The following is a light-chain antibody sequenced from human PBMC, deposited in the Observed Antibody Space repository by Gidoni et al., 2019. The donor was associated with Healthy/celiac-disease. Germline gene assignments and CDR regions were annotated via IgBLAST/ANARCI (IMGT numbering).Light chain of an antibody. CDR2: DVS. V-gene: IGLV2-11*01. CDR1: RSDVGGYNY. Sequence: QSALTQPRPVSGSPGQSVTISCTGTRSDVGGYNYVSWYQPHPGKAPKLMIYDVSKRPSGVPDRFSGSKSGNTASLTISGLQAEDEADYCCCSYAGSYTYVFGTGTKVTVL. J-gene: IGLJ1*01. CDR3: CSYAGSYTYV.